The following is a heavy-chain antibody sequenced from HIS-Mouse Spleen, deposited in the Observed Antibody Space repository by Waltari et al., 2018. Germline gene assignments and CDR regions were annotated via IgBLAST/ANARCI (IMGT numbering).Heavy chain of an antibody. V-gene: IGHV3-53*01. J-gene: IGHJ4*02. CDR2: IYSGGST. CDR3: ARAPTSTVTFDY. Sequence: EVQLVESGGGLIQPGGSLRLSCAASGFTVGSNYTSWVRQAPGKGLEWVSVIYSGGSTYYADSVKGRFTISRDNSKNTLYLQMNSLRAEDTAVYYCARAPTSTVTFDYWGQGTLVTVSS. D-gene: IGHD4-17*01. CDR1: GFTVGSNY.